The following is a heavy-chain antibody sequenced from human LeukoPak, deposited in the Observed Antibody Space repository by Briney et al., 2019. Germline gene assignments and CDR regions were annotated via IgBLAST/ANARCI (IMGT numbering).Heavy chain of an antibody. D-gene: IGHD5-18*01. CDR1: GFTFRSHG. CDR3: ARDTGYSFAD. J-gene: IGHJ4*02. V-gene: IGHV3-74*01. Sequence: GGSRRLSCAASGFTFRSHGWHWVRQVPGKGLVWVSRITSDGSSTSYADSVKGRFTISRDNAKNTLYLQMSSLRAEDTAVYYCARDTGYSFADWGQGTLVTVSS. CDR2: ITSDGSST.